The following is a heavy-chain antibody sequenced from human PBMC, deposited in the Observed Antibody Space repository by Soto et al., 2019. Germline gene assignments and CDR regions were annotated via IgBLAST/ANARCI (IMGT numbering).Heavy chain of an antibody. CDR1: GFTFSHYA. Sequence: EVQLLESGGGLVQPGGSLRLSCAASGFTFSHYAMRWVRQAPGKGLEWVSSISEGGGTTYYGDSGKGRFTISRDNPKNTLYLQMNSLRAEDTAVYFCASLHYDSGSTSHSTDVWGQGTTVTVSS. J-gene: IGHJ6*02. CDR3: ASLHYDSGSTSHSTDV. CDR2: ISEGGGTT. D-gene: IGHD3-10*01. V-gene: IGHV3-23*01.